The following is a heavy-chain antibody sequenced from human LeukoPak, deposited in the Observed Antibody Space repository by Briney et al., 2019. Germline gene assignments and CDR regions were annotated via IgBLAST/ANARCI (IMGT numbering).Heavy chain of an antibody. Sequence: SETLSLTCTVSGGSISSSSYYWGWIRQPPGKGLEWIGSIYYSGSTYYNPSLKSRVTISVDTSKNQFSLKLSSVTAADTAVYYCARLIAAAGRFDYWGQGTLVTVSS. V-gene: IGHV4-39*07. CDR1: GGSISSSSYY. D-gene: IGHD6-13*01. CDR2: IYYSGST. CDR3: ARLIAAAGRFDY. J-gene: IGHJ4*02.